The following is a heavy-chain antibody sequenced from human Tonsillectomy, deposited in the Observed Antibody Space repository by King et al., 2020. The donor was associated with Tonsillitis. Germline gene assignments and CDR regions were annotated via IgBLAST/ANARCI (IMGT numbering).Heavy chain of an antibody. CDR1: GGSISSSSYY. CDR3: ARHSPPRETYYYDSSGYSDGGYFDY. D-gene: IGHD3-22*01. V-gene: IGHV4-39*07. CDR2: IYYSGSS. J-gene: IGHJ4*02. Sequence: QLQESGPGLVKPSETLSLTCTVSGGSISSSSYYWGWIRQPPGKGLEWIGSIYYSGSSYYNPSLKGRVTISVDTSKNQFSLKLSSVTAADTAVYYCARHSPPRETYYYDSSGYSDGGYFDYWGQGTLVTVSS.